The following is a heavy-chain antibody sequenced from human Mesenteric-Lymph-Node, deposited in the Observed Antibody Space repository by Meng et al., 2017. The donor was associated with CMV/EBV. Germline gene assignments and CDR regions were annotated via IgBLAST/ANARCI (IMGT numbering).Heavy chain of an antibody. V-gene: IGHV4-39*07. Sequence: SETLSLTCTVSGGPISSSNYYWGWIRQPPGKGLEWIGSIYYSGSTHHNPSLKGRVTISTDTSNNHLSLKLNSVTSADTADYYCARDRGPRFIISNSNWFDPWGQGTLVTVSS. D-gene: IGHD3-10*01. J-gene: IGHJ5*02. CDR1: GGPISSSNYY. CDR3: ARDRGPRFIISNSNWFDP. CDR2: IYYSGST.